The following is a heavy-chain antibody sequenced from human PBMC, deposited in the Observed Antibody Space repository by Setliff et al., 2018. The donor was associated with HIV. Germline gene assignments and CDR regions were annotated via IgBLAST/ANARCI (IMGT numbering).Heavy chain of an antibody. CDR1: GLSLSTGGVG. CDR2: IYWNDDK. J-gene: IGHJ4*02. V-gene: IGHV2-5*01. Sequence: ESGPTLVNPSQPLTLTCTFSGLSLSTGGVGVGWIRQPPGEALEWLALIYWNDDKRYNLSLKSRLTVTKDTSKKEVVVTMTNMDPVDTATYYCAHNRDHSTGPYFYDYWGQGTRVTVSS. D-gene: IGHD6-19*01. CDR3: AHNRDHSTGPYFYDY.